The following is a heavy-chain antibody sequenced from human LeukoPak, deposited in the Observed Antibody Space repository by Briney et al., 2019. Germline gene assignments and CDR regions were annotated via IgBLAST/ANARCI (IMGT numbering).Heavy chain of an antibody. CDR1: GGTFSSYA. CDR2: IIPIFGTA. Sequence: ASVKVSCKASGGTFSSYAISWVRQAPGQRLEWMGRIIPIFGTANYAQKFQGRVTITTDESTSTAYMELSSLRSEDTAVYYCAREVAYYDILTGYHYMGSYIDYWGQGTLVTVSS. CDR3: AREVAYYDILTGYHYMGSYIDY. J-gene: IGHJ4*02. V-gene: IGHV1-69*05. D-gene: IGHD3-9*01.